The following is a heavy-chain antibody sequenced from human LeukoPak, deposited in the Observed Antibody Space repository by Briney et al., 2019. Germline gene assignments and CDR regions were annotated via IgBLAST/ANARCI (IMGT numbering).Heavy chain of an antibody. CDR1: GFTFSSYS. CDR2: ISSSSSYI. CDR3: AGAAPNYGGNSWFDY. J-gene: IGHJ4*02. Sequence: GGSLRLSCAASGFTFSSYSMNWVRQAPGKGLEWVSSISSSSSYIYYADSVEGRFTISRDNAKNSLYLQMDSLRAEDTAVYYCAGAAPNYGGNSWFDYWGQGTLVTVSS. D-gene: IGHD4-23*01. V-gene: IGHV3-21*01.